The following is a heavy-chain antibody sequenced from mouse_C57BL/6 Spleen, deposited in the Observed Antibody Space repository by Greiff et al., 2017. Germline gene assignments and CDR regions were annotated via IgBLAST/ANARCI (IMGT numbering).Heavy chain of an antibody. CDR1: GYAFSSYW. Sequence: QVQLQQSGAELVKPGASVKISCKASGYAFSSYWMNWVKQRPGKGLAWIGQIYPGDGDTNYNGKFKGKATLTADKSSSTAYMQLSSLTSEDSAVYFCARGAYYSKNFDYWGQGTTLTVSS. J-gene: IGHJ2*01. CDR2: IYPGDGDT. D-gene: IGHD2-5*01. V-gene: IGHV1-80*01. CDR3: ARGAYYSKNFDY.